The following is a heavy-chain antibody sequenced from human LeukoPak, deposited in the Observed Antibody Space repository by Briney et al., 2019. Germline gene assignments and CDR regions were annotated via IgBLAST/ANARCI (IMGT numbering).Heavy chain of an antibody. Sequence: PGGSLRLSCAASGFTFSSYSMNWVRQAPGKGLEWVSFISSSSSYIYYADSVKGRFTISRDNAKNSLYLQMNSLRAEDTAVYYCARDKGGTIFGVVRGFDYWGQGTLVTVSS. D-gene: IGHD3-3*01. CDR3: ARDKGGTIFGVVRGFDY. V-gene: IGHV3-21*01. CDR2: ISSSSSYI. J-gene: IGHJ4*02. CDR1: GFTFSSYS.